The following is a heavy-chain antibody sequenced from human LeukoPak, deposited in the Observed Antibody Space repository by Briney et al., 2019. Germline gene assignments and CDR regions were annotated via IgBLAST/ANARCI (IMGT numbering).Heavy chain of an antibody. Sequence: ASVKVSCKASGYTFTSYDINWVRQATGQGLEWMGWMNPNSGNTGYAQKFQGRVTMTEDTSTDTAYMELSSLRSEDTAVYYCATGLVGVWGSYPYWGQGTLVTVSS. CDR3: ATGLVGVWGSYPY. CDR1: GYTFTSYD. D-gene: IGHD3-16*02. CDR2: MNPNSGNT. V-gene: IGHV1-8*02. J-gene: IGHJ4*02.